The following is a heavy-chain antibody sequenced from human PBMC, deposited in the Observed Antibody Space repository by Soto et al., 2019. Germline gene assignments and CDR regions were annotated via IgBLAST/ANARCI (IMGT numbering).Heavy chain of an antibody. J-gene: IGHJ4*02. Sequence: GGSLRLSCAASGFTFSSYAMHWVRQAPGKGLEWVAVISYDGSNKYYADSVKGRFTISRDNSKNTLYLQMNSLRAEDTAVYYCAKDRTPLWTSHPGVLDYWGQGTLVTVSS. CDR1: GFTFSSYA. V-gene: IGHV3-30*04. CDR3: AKDRTPLWTSHPGVLDY. CDR2: ISYDGSNK. D-gene: IGHD2-2*01.